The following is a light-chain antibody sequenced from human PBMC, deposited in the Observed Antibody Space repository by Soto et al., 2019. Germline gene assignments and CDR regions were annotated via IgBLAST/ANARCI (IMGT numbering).Light chain of an antibody. CDR2: DVN. J-gene: IGLJ2*01. V-gene: IGLV2-14*01. Sequence: QSALTQPASVSGSPGQSITISCTGTSRDIGTYDYVSWYQQHPGKAPKLMIYDVNNRPSGVSNRFSGSKSGNTASLTISGLQAEDEADYYCSSWTNGSTLVFGGGTKVTVL. CDR3: SSWTNGSTLV. CDR1: SRDIGTYDY.